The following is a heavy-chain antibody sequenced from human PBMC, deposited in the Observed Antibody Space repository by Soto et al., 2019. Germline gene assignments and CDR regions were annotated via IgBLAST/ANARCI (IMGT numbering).Heavy chain of an antibody. Sequence: QVQLVQSGAEVKKPGSSVKVSCKASGGTFSSYTISWVRQAPGQGREWMGRIIPILGIANYAQKFQGRVTITADKSTSTAYMELSSLRSEDTAVYYGAREGQLVPQFDYWGQGTLVTVSS. CDR2: IIPILGIA. J-gene: IGHJ4*02. CDR3: AREGQLVPQFDY. D-gene: IGHD6-6*01. V-gene: IGHV1-69*08. CDR1: GGTFSSYT.